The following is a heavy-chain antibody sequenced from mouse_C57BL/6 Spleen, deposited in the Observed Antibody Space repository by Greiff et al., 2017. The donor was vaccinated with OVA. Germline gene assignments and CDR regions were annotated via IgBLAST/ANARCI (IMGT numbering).Heavy chain of an antibody. CDR2: LSPGDGAP. J-gene: IGHJ2*01. D-gene: IGHD2-4*01. CDR1: CYAFRLSW. Sequence: QVPLHQSFPYLLPPFSSFPLSFPSSCYAFRLSWMTWVKQRPGKGLECLVLLSPGDGAPNYNGKFKGKATLTADKSSSTAYMQLSSLTSEDSAVYFCARSNYDYDEGYFDYWGQGTTLTVSS. V-gene: IGHV1-82*01. CDR3: ARSNYDYDEGYFDY.